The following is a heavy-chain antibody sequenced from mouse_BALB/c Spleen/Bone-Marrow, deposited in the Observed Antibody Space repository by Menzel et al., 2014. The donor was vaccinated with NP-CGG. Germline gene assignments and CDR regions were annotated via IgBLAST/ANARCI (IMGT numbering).Heavy chain of an antibody. CDR2: ISSGGSYT. CDR1: GFTFSSYA. V-gene: IGHV5-9-3*01. Sequence: EVKLVESVGGLVKPGGSLKLSCAASGFTFSSYAMSWVRQTPEKRLEWVATISSGGSYTYYPDSVKGRFTISRDNAKNTLYLQMSSLRSEDTAMYYCARPRFAYWGQGTLVTVSA. CDR3: ARPRFAY. J-gene: IGHJ3*01.